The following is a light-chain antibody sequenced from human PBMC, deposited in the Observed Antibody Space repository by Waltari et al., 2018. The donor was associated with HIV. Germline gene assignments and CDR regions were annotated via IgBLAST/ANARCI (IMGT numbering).Light chain of an antibody. Sequence: DIVLPHSPATLSFSTGERATLSCRASQSVSSYLAWYQQKPGQAPRLLIYDASNRATGIPARFSGSGSGTDFTLTISSLEPEDFAVYYCQQRSNWPPGLTFGGGTKVEIK. J-gene: IGKJ4*01. CDR2: DAS. CDR1: QSVSSY. CDR3: QQRSNWPPGLT. V-gene: IGKV3-11*01.